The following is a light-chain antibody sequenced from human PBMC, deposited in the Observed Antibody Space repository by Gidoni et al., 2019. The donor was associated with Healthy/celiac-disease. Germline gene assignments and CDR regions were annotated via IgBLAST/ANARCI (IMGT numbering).Light chain of an antibody. J-gene: IGKJ2*01. CDR3: QQYGSSRVYT. V-gene: IGKV3-20*01. Sequence: EIVLTQTTGTLSLSPGERANLSCRASQSVSSSYLAWYQQKPGQAPRLLIYGASSRATGIPDRFSGSGSGTDFTLTISRLEPEDFAVYYCQQYGSSRVYTFGQGTKLEIQ. CDR1: QSVSSSY. CDR2: GAS.